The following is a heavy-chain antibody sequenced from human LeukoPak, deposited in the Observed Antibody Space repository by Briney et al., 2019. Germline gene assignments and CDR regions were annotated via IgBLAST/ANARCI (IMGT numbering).Heavy chain of an antibody. V-gene: IGHV3-21*01. D-gene: IGHD3-22*01. CDR1: GFTFSSYN. CDR3: ARDREVYDSSGLGEAY. Sequence: GGSLRLSCAASGFTFSSYNMNWVRQAPGKGLEWVSSITSGSSYRFYADSVKGRFTISRDNAKNSLYLQMNSLRAEDTAVYYCARDREVYDSSGLGEAYWGQGTLVTVSS. CDR2: ITSGSSYR. J-gene: IGHJ4*02.